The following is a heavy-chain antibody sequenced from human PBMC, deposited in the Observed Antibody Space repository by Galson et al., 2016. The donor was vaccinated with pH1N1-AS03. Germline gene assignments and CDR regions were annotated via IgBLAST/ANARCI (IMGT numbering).Heavy chain of an antibody. CDR2: IFWDGET. CDR3: ARSTHVNEGLDF. V-gene: IGHV2-5*02. J-gene: IGHJ4*02. D-gene: IGHD2-8*01. CDR1: GFSLSTGAVQ. Sequence: PALGNPTQTRILTCSFSGFSLSTGAVQGAWIRQPPGKALEWLTLIFWDGETRYRPSMTSRLTITKDTSKNEVVLTVTNMDPEDTATYYCARSTHVNEGLDFWGQGTLVTVSS.